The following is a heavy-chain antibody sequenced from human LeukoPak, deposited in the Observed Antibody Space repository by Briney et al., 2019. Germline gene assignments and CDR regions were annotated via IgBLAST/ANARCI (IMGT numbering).Heavy chain of an antibody. Sequence: PGGSLRLSCAASGFTFDDYAMHWVRQAPGKGLEWVSLISGDGGSTYYADSVKGRFTISRDNSKNSLYLQMNSLRTKDTALYYCAKVVGDWFDPWGQGTLVTVSS. CDR1: GFTFDDYA. CDR3: AKVVGDWFDP. V-gene: IGHV3-43*02. CDR2: ISGDGGST. J-gene: IGHJ5*02. D-gene: IGHD2-2*01.